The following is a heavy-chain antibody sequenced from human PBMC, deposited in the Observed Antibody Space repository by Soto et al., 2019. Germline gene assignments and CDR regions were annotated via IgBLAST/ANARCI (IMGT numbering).Heavy chain of an antibody. D-gene: IGHD6-19*01. V-gene: IGHV3-21*01. CDR2: ISSSSSYI. J-gene: IGHJ4*02. CDR1: GFTFISYS. CDR3: ARLLIESSGWPLDY. Sequence: PGGSLRLSCASSGFTFISYSMNWVRQAPGKGLEWVSSISSSSSYIYYADSVKGRFTISRDNAKNSLYLQMNSLRAEDTAVYYCARLLIESSGWPLDYWGQGTLVTVSS.